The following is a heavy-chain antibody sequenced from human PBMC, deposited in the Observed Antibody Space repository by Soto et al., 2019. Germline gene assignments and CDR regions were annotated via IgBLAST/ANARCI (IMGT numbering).Heavy chain of an antibody. J-gene: IGHJ4*02. Sequence: GGXLRLFCAPSGVTVSTYGMHWVRQAPGKGLEWVAVIWYDGSNQYYADSVKGRFTISRDNSKNMLYLQMNSLRAEDTAVYYCARDLGAFNYGSAYFDYWGQGTPVTVSS. CDR2: IWYDGSNQ. V-gene: IGHV3-33*01. CDR1: GVTVSTYG. D-gene: IGHD3-10*01. CDR3: ARDLGAFNYGSAYFDY.